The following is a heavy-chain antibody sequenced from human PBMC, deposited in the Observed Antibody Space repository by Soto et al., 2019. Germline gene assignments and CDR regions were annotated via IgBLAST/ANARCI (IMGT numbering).Heavy chain of an antibody. D-gene: IGHD1-26*01. CDR2: IFSSGRT. CDR3: AKGWDEKYFDS. J-gene: IGHJ4*02. V-gene: IGHV4-4*07. CDR1: GASLLSSY. Sequence: VQLQESGPGLMKPSETLSLSCTVSGASLLSSYWSWVRQPAGKGLEWIGHIFSSGRTSYNPSLKNRLTLSIDTSKNMFSLSLSSVTAADTAVYYCAKGWDEKYFDSWGQGSLVTVSS.